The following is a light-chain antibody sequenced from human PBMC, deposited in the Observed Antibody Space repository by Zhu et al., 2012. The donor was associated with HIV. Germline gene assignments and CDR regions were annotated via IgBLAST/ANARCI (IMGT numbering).Light chain of an antibody. J-gene: IGKJ1*01. CDR3: QQYATWT. CDR2: GAS. CDR1: QSVSSSY. Sequence: EIVLTQSPDTLSLSPGERATLSCRASQSVSSSYLAWYQQRPGQAPRLLIYGASSRATGIPDRFSGSGSGTEFTLTISRLEPEDFAMYHCQQYATWTFGQGTKVEIK. V-gene: IGKV3-20*01.